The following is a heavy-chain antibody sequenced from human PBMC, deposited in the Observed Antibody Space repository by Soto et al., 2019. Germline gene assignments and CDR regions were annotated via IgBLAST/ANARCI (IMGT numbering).Heavy chain of an antibody. CDR3: ARTPTP. V-gene: IGHV4-30-2*01. CDR1: GGSIISGGYS. Sequence: SETLSITCAVSGGSIISGGYSWSWIRQPPGKGLEWIGYIYHSGSTYYNPSLKSRVTISVDRSKKQFSLILSSVTAADTAVYYCARTPTPWGQGTLVTV. D-gene: IGHD1-26*01. CDR2: IYHSGST. J-gene: IGHJ5*02.